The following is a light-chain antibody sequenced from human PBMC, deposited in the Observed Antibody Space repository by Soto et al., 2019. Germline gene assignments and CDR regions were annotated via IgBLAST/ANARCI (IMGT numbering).Light chain of an antibody. J-gene: IGLJ2*01. V-gene: IGLV2-14*01. CDR2: EVS. Sequence: QSALTQPASVSGSPGQSITISCSGTSRDVGFNNYVSWYQQHPGKAPKLMTYEVSNRPSGVSNRFSGSKSGNTASLTISGLQAEDEANYYCSSYTSSSTVVFGGGTKLTVL. CDR1: SRDVGFNNY. CDR3: SSYTSSSTVV.